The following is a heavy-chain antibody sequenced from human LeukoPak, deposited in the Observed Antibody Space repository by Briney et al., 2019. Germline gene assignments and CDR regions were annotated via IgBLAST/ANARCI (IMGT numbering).Heavy chain of an antibody. CDR3: ARDNVGMDV. J-gene: IGHJ6*02. V-gene: IGHV3-66*01. CDR1: GFTVSSNY. Sequence: GGSLRLSCAASGFTVSSNYMSWVRQAPGKGLEGVSTIYSGGSTYDADSLKGRFTISRDNCKNTVYLQMNSLRAEDTAVYYCARDNVGMDVWGQGTTVTVSS. CDR2: IYSGGST.